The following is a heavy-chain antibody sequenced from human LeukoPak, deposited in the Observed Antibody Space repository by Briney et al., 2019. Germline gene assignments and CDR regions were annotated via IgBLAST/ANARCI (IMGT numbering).Heavy chain of an antibody. CDR2: IWYDGSKK. J-gene: IGHJ4*02. V-gene: IGHV3-33*01. CDR1: GFTFTSYG. D-gene: IGHD3-10*01. CDR3: ARDAGNYDSGTSRFDY. Sequence: GWSLRLSCVASGFTFTSYGFYWVRQAPGRGPEWVALIWYDGSKKYYADSVKGRFTISRDNSKNTLYLQMNSLRAEDTALYYCARDAGNYDSGTSRFDYWGQGTLVTLSS.